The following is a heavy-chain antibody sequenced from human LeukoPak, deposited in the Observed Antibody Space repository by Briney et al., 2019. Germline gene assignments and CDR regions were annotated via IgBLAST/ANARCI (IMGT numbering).Heavy chain of an antibody. J-gene: IGHJ4*02. D-gene: IGHD1-26*01. CDR1: GGSISSSNW. CDR3: AGGSGSYLGESFDY. V-gene: IGHV4-4*02. CDR2: IYHSGST. Sequence: SETLSLTCAVSGGSISSSNWWSWVRQPPGKGLEWIGEIYHSGSTNYNPSLKSRVTISVDKSKNQFSLKLSSVTAADTAVYYCAGGSGSYLGESFDYWGQGTLVTVSS.